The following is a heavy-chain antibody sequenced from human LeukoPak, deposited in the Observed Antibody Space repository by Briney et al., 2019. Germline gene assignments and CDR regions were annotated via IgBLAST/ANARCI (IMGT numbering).Heavy chain of an antibody. Sequence: GSLRLSCAASGFTFSSYAMSWVRQAPGKGLEWVSAISGSGGSTYYADSVKGRFAISRDNSKNTLYLQMNSLRAEDTAVYYCAKEGRLSFGIQLQGYYYYYMDVWGKGTTVTVSS. D-gene: IGHD5-18*01. CDR3: AKEGRLSFGIQLQGYYYYYMDV. CDR1: GFTFSSYA. V-gene: IGHV3-23*01. J-gene: IGHJ6*03. CDR2: ISGSGGST.